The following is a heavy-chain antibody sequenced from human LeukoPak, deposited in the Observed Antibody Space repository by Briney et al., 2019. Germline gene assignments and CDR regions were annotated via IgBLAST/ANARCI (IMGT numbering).Heavy chain of an antibody. CDR3: ARQRFNWNYPNWFDP. CDR2: IYYSGST. CDR1: GGSISSSSYY. D-gene: IGHD1-7*01. J-gene: IGHJ5*02. V-gene: IGHV4-39*01. Sequence: PSETLSLTCTVSGGSISSSSYYWGWIRQPPGKGLEWIGSIYYSGSTYYNPSLKSRVTISVDTSKNQFSLKLSSVTAADTAVYYCARQRFNWNYPNWFDPWGQGTLVTVSS.